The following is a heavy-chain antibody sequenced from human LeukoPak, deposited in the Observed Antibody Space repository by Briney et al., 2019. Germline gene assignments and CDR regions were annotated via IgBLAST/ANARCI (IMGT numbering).Heavy chain of an antibody. CDR1: GGTISGYY. CDR2: MYHSGST. J-gene: IGHJ4*02. CDR3: ARVLDYYGSGTRDFDY. Sequence: PSETLSLTCTVSGGTISGYYWGWIRQPPGKGLEWIGSMYHSGSTYYNPSLKSRVTMSADTSKNQFSLKLSSVTAADTAVYYCARVLDYYGSGTRDFDYWGQGTLVTVSS. D-gene: IGHD3-10*01. V-gene: IGHV4-38-2*02.